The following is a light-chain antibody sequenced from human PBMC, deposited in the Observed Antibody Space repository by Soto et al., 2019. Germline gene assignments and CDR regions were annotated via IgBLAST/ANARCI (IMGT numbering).Light chain of an antibody. CDR1: QSITNF. V-gene: IGKV3-15*01. Sequence: EVVLTQSRATLSVSRGGWATVSYRARQSITNFLACKQQKPGKAPRLVIYGASTRAFGIPGRFSGYGSVTEFTITMSSLQSEDFGIYYGQQYNTWPPAITFGQGTRLE. J-gene: IGKJ5*01. CDR3: QQYNTWPPAIT. CDR2: GAS.